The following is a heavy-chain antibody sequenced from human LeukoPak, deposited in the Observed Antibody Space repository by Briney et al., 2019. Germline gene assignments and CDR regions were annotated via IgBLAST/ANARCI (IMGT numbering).Heavy chain of an antibody. CDR2: IIPIFGTA. CDR1: GGTFSSYA. CDR3: ARGGESGYPFDY. Sequence: ASVKVSCKASGGTFSSYAISWVRQAPGQGLEWMGGIIPIFGTANYAQKFQGRVTITADESTSTAYMELSSLRSEDTAVYYCARGGESGYPFDYWGEGTLVTVSS. V-gene: IGHV1-69*13. J-gene: IGHJ4*02. D-gene: IGHD3-3*01.